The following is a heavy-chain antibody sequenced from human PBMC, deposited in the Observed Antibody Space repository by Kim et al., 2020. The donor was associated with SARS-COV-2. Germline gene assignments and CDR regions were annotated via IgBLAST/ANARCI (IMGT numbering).Heavy chain of an antibody. CDR2: INHSGST. CDR3: ARGRIYYYGSGSYDY. J-gene: IGHJ4*02. D-gene: IGHD3-10*01. CDR1: GGSFSGYY. V-gene: IGHV4-34*01. Sequence: SETLSLTCAVYGGSFSGYYWSWIRQPPGKGLEWIGEINHSGSTNYNPSLKSRVTISVDTSKNQFSLKLSSVTAADTAVYYCARGRIYYYGSGSYDYWGQGTLVTVSS.